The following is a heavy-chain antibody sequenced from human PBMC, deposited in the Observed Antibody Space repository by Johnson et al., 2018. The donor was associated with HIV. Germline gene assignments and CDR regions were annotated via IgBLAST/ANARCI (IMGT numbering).Heavy chain of an antibody. J-gene: IGHJ3*02. CDR3: ARESRYNFWSGYDAFDI. D-gene: IGHD3-3*01. V-gene: IGHV3-30*04. CDR1: EFTFSSYA. Sequence: QVQLVESGGGVVQPGRSLRLSCAASEFTFSSYAMHWVRQAPGKGLEWVAVISYDGSNKYYADSVKGRFTISRDNSKNTLYLQMNSLRAEDTAVYYCARESRYNFWSGYDAFDIWGQGTMVTVSS. CDR2: ISYDGSNK.